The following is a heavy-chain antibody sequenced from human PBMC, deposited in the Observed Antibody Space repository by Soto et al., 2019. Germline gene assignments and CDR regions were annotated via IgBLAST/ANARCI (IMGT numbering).Heavy chain of an antibody. V-gene: IGHV1-8*01. CDR2: MNPNSGNT. D-gene: IGHD6-19*01. CDR3: AREVAVAGVPPGGAFQI. Sequence: ASVKVSCKASGYTFTSYDINWARHATGQGLEWMGWMNPNSGNTGYAQKFQGRVTMTRNTSLTTAYMELSSLRSEDTAIYYCAREVAVAGVPPGGAFQIWGQGTMVTVSS. CDR1: GYTFTSYD. J-gene: IGHJ3*02.